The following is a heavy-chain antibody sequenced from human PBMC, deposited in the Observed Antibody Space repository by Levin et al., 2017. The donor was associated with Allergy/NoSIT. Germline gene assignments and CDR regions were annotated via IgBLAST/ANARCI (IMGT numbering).Heavy chain of an antibody. Sequence: HPGGSLRLSCVASGFTFSSFWMHWVRQAPGKGLVWLSHIKGDGSTTTYADSVKGRFTISRDNAKNTLYLQMNSLSAEDTAVYYCVRDLYGRDDHWGQGTLVTVSS. CDR3: VRDLYGRDDH. CDR2: IKGDGSTT. V-gene: IGHV3-74*03. CDR1: GFTFSSFW. D-gene: IGHD2-2*02. J-gene: IGHJ4*02.